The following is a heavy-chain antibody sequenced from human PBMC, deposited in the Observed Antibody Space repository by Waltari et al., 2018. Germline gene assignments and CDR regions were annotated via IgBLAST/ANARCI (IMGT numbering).Heavy chain of an antibody. CDR1: GYSISSGYY. V-gene: IGHV4-38-2*01. J-gene: IGHJ5*02. CDR2: INHSGRT. CDR3: ARFRIDLEGWFDP. Sequence: QVQLQESGPGLVKPSETLSLTCAVSGYSISSGYYWGWLRQAPGKGLEWIGRINHSGRTSYNPSLKRRVTRSVDTSKNQFALKLSSVTAADTAVYYCARFRIDLEGWFDPWGQGTLVTVSS.